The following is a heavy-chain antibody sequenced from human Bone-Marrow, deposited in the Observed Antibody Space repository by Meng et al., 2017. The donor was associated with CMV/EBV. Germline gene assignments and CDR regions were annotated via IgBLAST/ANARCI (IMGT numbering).Heavy chain of an antibody. CDR2: IIPIFGTA. CDR3: ARIATFLVGATGY. D-gene: IGHD1-26*01. CDR1: GGTFSSYA. J-gene: IGHJ1*01. Sequence: SVKVSCKASGGTFSSYAISWVRQAPGQGLEWMGGIIPIFGTANYAQKFQGRVTITTDESTSTAYMELNRLRSDDTAVYYCARIATFLVGATGYWGQGTLVTVSS. V-gene: IGHV1-69*05.